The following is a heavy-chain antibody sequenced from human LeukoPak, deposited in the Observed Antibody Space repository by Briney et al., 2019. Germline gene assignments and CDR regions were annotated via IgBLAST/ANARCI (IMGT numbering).Heavy chain of an antibody. D-gene: IGHD4-17*01. Sequence: GRSLRLSCAASGFTFSSYGMHWVRQAPGKGLEWVAVISYDGSNKYYADSVKGRFTISRDNSKNTLYLQMNSLRAEDTAMYYCAKDYSYGDYVDYFDYWGQGTLVTVSS. CDR3: AKDYSYGDYVDYFDY. CDR1: GFTFSSYG. J-gene: IGHJ4*02. V-gene: IGHV3-30*18. CDR2: ISYDGSNK.